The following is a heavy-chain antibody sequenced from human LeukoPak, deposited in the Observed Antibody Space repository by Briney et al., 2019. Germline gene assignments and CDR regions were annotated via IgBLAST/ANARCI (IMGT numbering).Heavy chain of an antibody. CDR1: GFTFSSYG. Sequence: PGGSLRPSCAASGFTFSSYGMHWVRQAPGKGLDWVAFIRYDGSNKYYADSVKGRFTISRDNAKNSLYLQMNSLRAEDTAVYYCARVYYDSSGYPFDYWGQGTLVTVSS. D-gene: IGHD3-22*01. CDR3: ARVYYDSSGYPFDY. J-gene: IGHJ4*02. V-gene: IGHV3-30*02. CDR2: IRYDGSNK.